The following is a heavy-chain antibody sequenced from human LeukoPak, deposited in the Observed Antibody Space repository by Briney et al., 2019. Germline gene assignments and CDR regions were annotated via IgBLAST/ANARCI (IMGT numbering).Heavy chain of an antibody. CDR1: GYSFTSYW. CDR3: ARQGSSMVQGKQLTVNWFDP. D-gene: IGHD3-10*01. J-gene: IGHJ5*02. V-gene: IGHV5-51*01. CDR2: IYPGDSDT. Sequence: GESLKISCKGSGYSFTSYWIGWVRQMPGKGLEWMGIIYPGDSDTRYSPSFQAQVTISADKSISTAYLQWSSLKASDTAMYYGARQGSSMVQGKQLTVNWFDPWGQGTLVTVSS.